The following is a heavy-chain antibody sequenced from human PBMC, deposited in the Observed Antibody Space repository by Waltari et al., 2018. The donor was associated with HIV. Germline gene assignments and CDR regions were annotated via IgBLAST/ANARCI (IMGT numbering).Heavy chain of an antibody. CDR1: GFTFSNYG. CDR3: VKEHQYSHSWYSYYGMDV. CDR2: ISGSGGST. Sequence: EVQVLESGGALVQPGGSLGLSCAASGFTFSNYGMSWVRQAPGKGLEWVSTISGSGGSTYYADSVKGRFTVSRDNSKNTLYLQMNSLRAEDTAVYFCVKEHQYSHSWYSYYGMDVWGQGTTVTVSS. D-gene: IGHD6-13*01. J-gene: IGHJ6*02. V-gene: IGHV3-23*01.